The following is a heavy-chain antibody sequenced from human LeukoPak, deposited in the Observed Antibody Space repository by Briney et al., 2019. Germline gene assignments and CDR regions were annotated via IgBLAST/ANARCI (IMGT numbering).Heavy chain of an antibody. CDR2: ISGSGGNT. Sequence: GGSLRLSCAASGFTFSTYAMTWVRQVPGKGLEWVSVISGSGGNTYYADSVTCRFTISRDNSKNRLYLQMSSLRADDTAVYYCARDSNWGYFAYWGQGTLVTVSS. CDR3: ARDSNWGYFAY. V-gene: IGHV3-23*01. D-gene: IGHD7-27*01. CDR1: GFTFSTYA. J-gene: IGHJ4*02.